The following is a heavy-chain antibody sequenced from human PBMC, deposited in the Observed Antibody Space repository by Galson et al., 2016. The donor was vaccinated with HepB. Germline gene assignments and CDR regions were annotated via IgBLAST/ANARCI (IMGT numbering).Heavy chain of an antibody. CDR3: TREAPGDYFDY. V-gene: IGHV4-4*01. Sequence: ETLSLTCAVSGGSITTNNWWSWVRQPPGKGLEWMGQIYNSGDTNLNPSLKSRLTMSVDRSKNQFSPKLNSVTAADTALYFCTREAPGDYFDYWGQGVLVTVST. CDR2: IYNSGDT. CDR1: GGSITTNNW. J-gene: IGHJ4*02.